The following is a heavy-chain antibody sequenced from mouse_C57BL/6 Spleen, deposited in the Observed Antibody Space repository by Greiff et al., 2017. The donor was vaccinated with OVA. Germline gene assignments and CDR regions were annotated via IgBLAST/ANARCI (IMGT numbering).Heavy chain of an antibody. CDR3: AIHYGNYGGGAMDY. Sequence: VQLQQPGAELVKPGASVKVSCKASGYTFTSYWMHWVKQRPGQGLEWIGRIHPSDSDTNYNQKFKGKATLTVDKSSSTAYMQLSSLTSEDSAVYYCAIHYGNYGGGAMDYWGQGTSVTVSS. V-gene: IGHV1-74*01. J-gene: IGHJ4*01. CDR1: GYTFTSYW. CDR2: IHPSDSDT. D-gene: IGHD2-1*01.